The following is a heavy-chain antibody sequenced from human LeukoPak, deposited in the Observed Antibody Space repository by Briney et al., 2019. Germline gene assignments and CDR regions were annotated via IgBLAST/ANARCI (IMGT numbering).Heavy chain of an antibody. J-gene: IGHJ4*02. CDR2: IFYDGSNK. CDR3: ARDPRKCSGAPCSSDDYFDY. D-gene: IGHD2-15*01. V-gene: IGHV3-33*01. Sequence: PGGSLRLSCAASGFNFSSYGMHWVRQAPGKGLEWVALIFYDGSNKYYSDSVKGRFTISRDNSNNTLYLEMNSLRVEDTAVYYCARDPRKCSGAPCSSDDYFDYWGQGTLVTVSS. CDR1: GFNFSSYG.